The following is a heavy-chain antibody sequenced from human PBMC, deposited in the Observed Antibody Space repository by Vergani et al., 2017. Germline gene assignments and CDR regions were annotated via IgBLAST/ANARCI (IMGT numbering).Heavy chain of an antibody. J-gene: IGHJ3*02. CDR2: ISYDGSNK. Sequence: VQLLESGGGLVQPGGSLRLSCAASGFTFSSYGMHWVRQAPGKGLEWVAVISYDGSNKYYADSVKGRFTISRDNSKNTLYLQMNSLRAEDTAVYYCAKDLRGTYYYGSGSTSAFDIWGQGTMVTVSS. D-gene: IGHD3-10*01. V-gene: IGHV3-30*18. CDR3: AKDLRGTYYYGSGSTSAFDI. CDR1: GFTFSSYG.